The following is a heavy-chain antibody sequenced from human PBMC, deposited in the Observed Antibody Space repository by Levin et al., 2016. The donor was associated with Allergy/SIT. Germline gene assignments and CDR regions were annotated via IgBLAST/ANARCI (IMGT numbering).Heavy chain of an antibody. CDR2: IIPMFGTG. D-gene: IGHD5-12*01. CDR3: ARSANSGHYYEDDAFDI. Sequence: SVKVSCKASGGTFSNYGINWVRQAPGQGFEWMGGIIPMFGTGIYAQRFRGRVTITRNTSTSTAYMELSSLRSEDTAIYYCARSANSGHYYEDDAFDIWGQGTVVTVSS. CDR1: GGTFSNYG. V-gene: IGHV1-69*05. J-gene: IGHJ3*02.